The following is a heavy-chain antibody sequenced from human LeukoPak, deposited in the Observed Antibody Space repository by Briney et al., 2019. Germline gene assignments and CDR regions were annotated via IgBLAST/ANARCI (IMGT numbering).Heavy chain of an antibody. V-gene: IGHV3-15*01. CDR1: GFTFNNAW. D-gene: IGHD5-18*01. CDR2: IKSKTDGGTA. CDR3: ATEADTAMALPKN. Sequence: NPGGSLRLSCAASGFTFNNAWMSWVRLAPGKGLEWVGRIKSKTDGGTADYAAPVKGRFTISRDDSKNMVFLQMNSLKIADTALYFCATEADTAMALPKNWGQGTLVTVSS. J-gene: IGHJ4*02.